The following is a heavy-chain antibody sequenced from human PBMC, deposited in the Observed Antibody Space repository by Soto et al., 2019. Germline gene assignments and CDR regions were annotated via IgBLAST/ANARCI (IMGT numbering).Heavy chain of an antibody. D-gene: IGHD4-17*01. CDR1: GGTFSSYT. Sequence: SVKVSCKASGGTFSSYTISWVRQSPGQGLEWMGRIIPILGIANYAQKFQGRVTITADKSTSTAYMELSSLRSEDTAVYYCAXVGSPYGDYASYWGQGTLVTVCS. J-gene: IGHJ4*02. CDR2: IIPILGIA. CDR3: AXVGSPYGDYASY. V-gene: IGHV1-69*02.